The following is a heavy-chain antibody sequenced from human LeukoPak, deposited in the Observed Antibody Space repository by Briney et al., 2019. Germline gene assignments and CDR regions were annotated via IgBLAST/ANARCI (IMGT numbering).Heavy chain of an antibody. CDR1: GVTFSSYS. CDR3: ASGSAYSSGSDY. J-gene: IGHJ4*02. V-gene: IGHV3-21*01. D-gene: IGHD6-19*01. Sequence: PWGSLTLSCAASGVTFSSYSMNWVRQAPGKGLELVSSISSSNSYIYYSDSVKGRFTISRDNAKNSLYLQMNSLRAEDTAVYYCASGSAYSSGSDYWGQGTMATVPS. CDR2: ISSSNSYI.